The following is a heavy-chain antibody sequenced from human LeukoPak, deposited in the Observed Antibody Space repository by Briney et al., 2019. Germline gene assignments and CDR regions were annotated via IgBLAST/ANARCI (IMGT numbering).Heavy chain of an antibody. CDR3: ARAWAKTYYYDSSHDY. CDR1: GFTFISYA. V-gene: IGHV3-30*04. CDR2: ISYDGSNK. Sequence: GRSLTLSCAASGFTFISYAMHWVRQAPGKGLEWVVVISYDGSNKYYADSVKGRFTISRDNSKNTLSLQMNSLRPEDTAVYYCARAWAKTYYYDSSHDYWGQGTLVTVSA. D-gene: IGHD3-22*01. J-gene: IGHJ4*02.